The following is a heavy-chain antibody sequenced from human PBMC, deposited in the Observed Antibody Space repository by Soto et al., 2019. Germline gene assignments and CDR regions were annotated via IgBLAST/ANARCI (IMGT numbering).Heavy chain of an antibody. J-gene: IGHJ6*02. CDR1: GFTFSSYG. V-gene: IGHV3-30*18. D-gene: IGHD6-13*01. CDR2: ISYDGSNK. Sequence: QVQLVESGGGVVQPGRSLRLSCAASGFTFSSYGMHWVRQAPGKGLEWVAVISYDGSNKYYADSVKGRFTISRDNSKNTLYLQMNSLRAEDTAVYYCAKDNRSEYSSSWLPRNGPDYYYYGMDVWGQGTTVTVSS. CDR3: AKDNRSEYSSSWLPRNGPDYYYYGMDV.